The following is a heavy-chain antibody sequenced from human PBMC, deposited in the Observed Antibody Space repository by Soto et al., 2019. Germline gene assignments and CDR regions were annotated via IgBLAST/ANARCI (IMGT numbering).Heavy chain of an antibody. CDR2: IRSKAYGGTT. CDR3: TRHNDYDFWSGYYFLDY. D-gene: IGHD3-3*01. Sequence: PGGSLRLSCTASGFTFGDYAMSWVRQAPGKGLEWVGFIRSKAYGGTTEYAASVKGRFTISRDDSKSIAYLQMNSLKTEDTAVYYCTRHNDYDFWSGYYFLDYWRQGTLVTVSS. J-gene: IGHJ4*02. V-gene: IGHV3-49*04. CDR1: GFTFGDYA.